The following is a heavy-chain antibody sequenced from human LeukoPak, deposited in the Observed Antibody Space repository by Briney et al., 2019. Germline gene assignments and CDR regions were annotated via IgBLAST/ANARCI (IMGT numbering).Heavy chain of an antibody. CDR1: GASVSSGTYF. CDR2: ISNSGST. Sequence: SETLSLTCTVSGASVSSGTYFWSWIRQPPGKGLVWIGYISNSGSTNYNPSLKSRVTISADTSKNQFSLKLSSVTAADTAVYYCARDRHAYSGTDYWGQGTLVTVSS. CDR3: ARDRHAYSGTDY. J-gene: IGHJ4*02. D-gene: IGHD1-26*01. V-gene: IGHV4-61*01.